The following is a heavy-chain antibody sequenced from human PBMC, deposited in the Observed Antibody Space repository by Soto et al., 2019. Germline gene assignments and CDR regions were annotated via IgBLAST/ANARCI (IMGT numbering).Heavy chain of an antibody. CDR3: ARGFHYDFWSGYYTVQGFDP. CDR2: INHSGST. D-gene: IGHD3-3*01. V-gene: IGHV4-34*01. CDR1: GGSFSGYY. Sequence: PSETLSLTCAVYGGSFSGYYWSWIRQPPGKGLEWIGEINHSGSTNYNPPLKSRVTISVDTSKNQFSLKLSSVTAADTAVYYCARGFHYDFWSGYYTVQGFDPWGQGTLVTVSS. J-gene: IGHJ5*02.